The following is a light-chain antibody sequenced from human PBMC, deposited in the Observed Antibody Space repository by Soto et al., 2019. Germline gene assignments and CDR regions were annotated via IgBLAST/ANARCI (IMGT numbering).Light chain of an antibody. CDR2: MNS. V-gene: IGLV1-47*01. CDR3: VAWDDNLRARV. J-gene: IGLJ3*02. CDR1: RSNIGNSI. Sequence: QSVLTQPPSLSGTPGQTVTISCFGSRSNIGNSIVHWYQQVPGTAPKHLIFMNSQRPSGVPDRFSASKSGTSASLVISELRSEDEADYYCVAWDDNLRARVFGGGTKLT.